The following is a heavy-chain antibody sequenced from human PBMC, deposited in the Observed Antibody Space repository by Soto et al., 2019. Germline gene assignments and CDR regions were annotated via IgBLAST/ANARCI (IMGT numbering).Heavy chain of an antibody. D-gene: IGHD3-9*01. CDR1: GFSLSTSGVG. CDR3: AHSWRYFDWLSFDY. V-gene: IGHV2-5*02. Sequence: QITLKESGPTLVKPPQTLTLTCTFSGFSLSTSGVGVGWIRQPPGKALEWLALLYWVDDKPYSPSLKRTLTIPKDTPKNQVVLKMTTMDPVDTATYYCAHSWRYFDWLSFDYWGQGTLVTVSS. CDR2: LYWVDDK. J-gene: IGHJ4*02.